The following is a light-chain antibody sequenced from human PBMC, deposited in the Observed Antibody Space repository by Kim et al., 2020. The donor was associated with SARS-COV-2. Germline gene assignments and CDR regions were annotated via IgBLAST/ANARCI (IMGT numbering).Light chain of an antibody. J-gene: IGKJ5*01. Sequence: SVGDRVTITCRASQSIGYYVNWYQQTADKAPKLLIYAASSLQGGVPSRFTGSGSGTDFTLTISSLQPEDFATYYCQQTYSAPQITFGQGTRLEIK. CDR1: QSIGYY. CDR2: AAS. CDR3: QQTYSAPQIT. V-gene: IGKV1-39*01.